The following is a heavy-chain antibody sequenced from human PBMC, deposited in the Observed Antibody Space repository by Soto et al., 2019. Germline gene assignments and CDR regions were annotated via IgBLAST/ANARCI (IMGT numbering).Heavy chain of an antibody. V-gene: IGHV4-34*01. D-gene: IGHD7-27*01. CDR2: INHSRST. CDR3: ASGWGRIFDY. CDR1: GGSFSGYY. J-gene: IGHJ4*02. Sequence: QVQLQQWGAGLLKPSETLSLTCAVYGGSFSGYYWSWIRQPPGKGLEWIGEINHSRSTTYNPSLKGRVTISVDTSKKHFSLKLSSVTAADTAVYYCASGWGRIFDYWGQGTRVTVSS.